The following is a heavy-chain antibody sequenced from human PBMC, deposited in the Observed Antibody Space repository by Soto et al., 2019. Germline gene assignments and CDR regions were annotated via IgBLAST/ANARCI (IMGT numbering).Heavy chain of an antibody. J-gene: IGHJ4*02. CDR3: AKDSGYHGGSCCYFDS. D-gene: IGHD2-15*01. CDR2: ISGSGGST. V-gene: IGHV3-23*01. CDR1: GFTFSSYA. Sequence: PGGSLRLSCAASGFTFSSYAMSWVRQAPGKGLEWVSAISGSGGSTYYADSVKGRFTISRDNSKNTLYLQMNSLRAEDTAVYYCAKDSGYHGGSCCYFDSWGQGTLVTVSS.